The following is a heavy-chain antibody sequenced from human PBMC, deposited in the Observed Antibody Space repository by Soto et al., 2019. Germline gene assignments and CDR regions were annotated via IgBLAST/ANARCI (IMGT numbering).Heavy chain of an antibody. D-gene: IGHD1-26*01. CDR2: ISYDGSNK. CDR1: GFTFSGYG. J-gene: IGHJ4*02. Sequence: PGGSLRLSCAASGFTFSGYGMHWVRQAPGKGLEWVAVISYDGSNKYYADSVKGRFTISRDNSKNTLYLQMNSLRAEDTAVYYCAKDLRSDLGATKDYWGQGTLVTVSS. V-gene: IGHV3-30*18. CDR3: AKDLRSDLGATKDY.